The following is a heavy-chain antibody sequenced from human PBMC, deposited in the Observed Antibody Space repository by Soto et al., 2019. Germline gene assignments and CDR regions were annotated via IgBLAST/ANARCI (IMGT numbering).Heavy chain of an antibody. D-gene: IGHD3-3*01. V-gene: IGHV3-30*18. J-gene: IGHJ6*03. CDR3: AKCGVGVVNNYMDV. CDR1: GFTFSTHG. CDR2: ISYDGSNK. Sequence: QVQLVESGGGVVQPGKSLRLSRAPSGFTFSTHGMHWVRQAPGKGLEWVAVISYDGSNKYYADSVKGRFTISRDNSKDTLYLQMNSLRAEDTAVYCSAKCGVGVVNNYMDVWGKGTTVTVSS.